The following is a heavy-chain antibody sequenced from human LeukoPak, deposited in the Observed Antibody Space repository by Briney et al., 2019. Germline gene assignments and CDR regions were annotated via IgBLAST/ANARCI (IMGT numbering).Heavy chain of an antibody. D-gene: IGHD3-22*01. CDR1: GGSISSYY. CDR3: ARVLDYYDSSGYSYGAFDI. V-gene: IGHV4-59*01. Sequence: KPSETLSLTCTVSGGSISSYYWSWIRQPPGKGLEWIGYIYYSGSTNYNPSLKSRVTISVDTSKHQFSLKLSSVTAADTAVYYCARVLDYYDSSGYSYGAFDIWGQGTMVTVSS. CDR2: IYYSGST. J-gene: IGHJ3*02.